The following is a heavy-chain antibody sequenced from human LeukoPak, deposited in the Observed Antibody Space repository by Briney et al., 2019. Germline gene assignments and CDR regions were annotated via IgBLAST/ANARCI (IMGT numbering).Heavy chain of an antibody. D-gene: IGHD2-15*01. CDR3: AKVAYCSGGSCYDY. J-gene: IGHJ4*02. CDR1: GFTSSSYG. CDR2: ISYDGSNK. Sequence: GRSLRLSCAASGFTSSSYGMHWVRQAPGKGLEWVAVISYDGSNKYYADSVKGRFTISRDNSKNTLYLQMNSLRAEDTAVYYCAKVAYCSGGSCYDYWGQGTLVTVSS. V-gene: IGHV3-30*18.